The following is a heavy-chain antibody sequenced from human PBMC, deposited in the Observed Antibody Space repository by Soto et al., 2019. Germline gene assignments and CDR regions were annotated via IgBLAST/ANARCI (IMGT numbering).Heavy chain of an antibody. Sequence: QVQLQESGPGLVKPSETLSLTCTVSGGSISGYYWSWIRQPPGKGLEWIGYVYHRGSTNYNPSLKIRVTISVDTSKNQFSLKLNSLTAADTAVYYCARHDTLGLRLGYWGQGTLVTVSS. D-gene: IGHD5-18*01. CDR2: VYHRGST. J-gene: IGHJ4*02. CDR3: ARHDTLGLRLGY. V-gene: IGHV4-59*08. CDR1: GGSISGYY.